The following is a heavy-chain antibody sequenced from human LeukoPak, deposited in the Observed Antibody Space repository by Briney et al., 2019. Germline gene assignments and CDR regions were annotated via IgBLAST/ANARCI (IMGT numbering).Heavy chain of an antibody. Sequence: GGSLRLSCAASGFTFNTYDMRWVRQSPGKGLEWVSGIGLVGDTYYAASVKGRFTISRENAKNSLYLQMHSLRAGDTAVYYCARGGYGDYVAWFDPWGQGTLVSVSS. CDR1: GFTFNTYD. J-gene: IGHJ5*02. V-gene: IGHV3-13*01. CDR2: IGLVGDT. CDR3: ARGGYGDYVAWFDP. D-gene: IGHD4-17*01.